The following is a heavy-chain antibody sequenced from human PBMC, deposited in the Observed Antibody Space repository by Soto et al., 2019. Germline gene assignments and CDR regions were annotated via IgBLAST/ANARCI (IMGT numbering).Heavy chain of an antibody. CDR3: ARGDYGDDEYYYYYMDV. D-gene: IGHD4-17*01. Sequence: GASVKVSCKASGGTFSSYTISWVRQAPGQGFEWMGRIIPILGIANYTQKFQGRVTITADKSTSTAYMELSSLRSEDTAVYYCARGDYGDDEYYYYYMDVWGKGTTVTVSS. J-gene: IGHJ6*03. V-gene: IGHV1-69*02. CDR1: GGTFSSYT. CDR2: IIPILGIA.